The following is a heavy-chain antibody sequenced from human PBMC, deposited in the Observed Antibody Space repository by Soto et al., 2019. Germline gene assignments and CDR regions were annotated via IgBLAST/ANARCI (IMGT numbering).Heavy chain of an antibody. V-gene: IGHV4-31*03. CDR1: GGSISSGGYY. CDR2: IYYSGST. D-gene: IGHD3-3*02. Sequence: QVQLQESGPGLVKPSQTLSLTCTVSGGSISSGGYYWSWIRQHPGKGLEWIGYIYYSGSTYYNPSLQSRVTISVDTSKNQFSLKLSSVTAADTAVYYCARAVPNSPHFWSGYYTIFDYWGQGTLVTVSS. CDR3: ARAVPNSPHFWSGYYTIFDY. J-gene: IGHJ4*02.